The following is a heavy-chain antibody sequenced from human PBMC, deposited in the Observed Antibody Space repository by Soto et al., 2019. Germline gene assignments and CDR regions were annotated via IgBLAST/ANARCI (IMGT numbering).Heavy chain of an antibody. V-gene: IGHV4-31*03. CDR1: GGSISSGGFY. Sequence: QVQLQESGPGLVRPSQTLSLTCTVSGGSISSGGFYWSWIRQRPGKGVGWLGYIYYTGSAFYNPSLNSRLSISVDTSKNQFSLNLYSMTAADTAVYYCARSVVGGNSRQGLGYWGQGSLVTVSS. D-gene: IGHD1-26*01. CDR2: IYYTGSA. J-gene: IGHJ4*02. CDR3: ARSVVGGNSRQGLGY.